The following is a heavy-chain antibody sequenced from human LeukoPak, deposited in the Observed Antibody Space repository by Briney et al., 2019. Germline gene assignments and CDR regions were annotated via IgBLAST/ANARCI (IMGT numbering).Heavy chain of an antibody. CDR2: IYPGDSDT. Sequence: KPGESLKISCKGSGYSFTSYWIGWMRQMPGKGLEWMGIIYPGDSDTRYSPSFQGQVTISADKSISTAYLQWSSLKASDTAMYYCARPKLDCSSTSCSDDAFDIWGQGTMVTVSS. J-gene: IGHJ3*02. D-gene: IGHD2-2*01. V-gene: IGHV5-51*01. CDR1: GYSFTSYW. CDR3: ARPKLDCSSTSCSDDAFDI.